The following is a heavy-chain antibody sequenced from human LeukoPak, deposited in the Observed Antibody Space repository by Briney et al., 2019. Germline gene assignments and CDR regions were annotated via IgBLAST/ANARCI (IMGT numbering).Heavy chain of an antibody. V-gene: IGHV3-23*01. CDR1: GFTFSTYG. CDR3: GKNRYSGSLSPFDI. J-gene: IGHJ3*02. D-gene: IGHD1-26*01. Sequence: GGSLRLSCAASGFTFSTYGMTWVRQAPGKGLEWVSAISGGGGNTYYADSVKGRFTISRDNSKNTLYLQMNSLRAEDTAVYYCGKNRYSGSLSPFDIWGQGTMVTVSS. CDR2: ISGGGGNT.